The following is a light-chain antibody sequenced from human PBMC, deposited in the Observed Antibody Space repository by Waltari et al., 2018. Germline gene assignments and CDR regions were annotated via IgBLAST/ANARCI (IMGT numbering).Light chain of an antibody. Sequence: EIVMTQSPATLSVSPGDRATLSCRASQSISNNLAWYQQKPGQAPRLLIYGASTRATGIPARFSGNRSGTEFTLTISSLQSEDFAVYYCQQYNNWPPLFTFGPGTEVDMK. CDR3: QQYNNWPPLFT. V-gene: IGKV3D-15*01. CDR1: QSISNN. CDR2: GAS. J-gene: IGKJ3*01.